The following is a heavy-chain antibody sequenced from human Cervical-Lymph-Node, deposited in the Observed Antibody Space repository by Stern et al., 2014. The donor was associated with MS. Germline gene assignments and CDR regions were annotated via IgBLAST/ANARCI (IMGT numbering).Heavy chain of an antibody. CDR1: GYSFLSHA. CDR3: ARAGYCSPSTCSDAFDI. CDR2: INGDNGNT. D-gene: IGHD2-15*01. V-gene: IGHV1-3*01. J-gene: IGHJ3*02. Sequence: VQLVESGAEVKDPGASVKVSCKASGYSFLSHAMHWVRQAPGQTFEWMGWINGDNGNTKYSQKLQGRVTITRDKTTSTAYMELSSLTSEDTAVYYCARAGYCSPSTCSDAFDIWGQGTMVTVSS.